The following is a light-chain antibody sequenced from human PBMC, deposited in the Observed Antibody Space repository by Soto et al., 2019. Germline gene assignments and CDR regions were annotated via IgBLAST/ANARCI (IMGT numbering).Light chain of an antibody. V-gene: IGLV4-69*02. CDR3: QTWGTGIVV. J-gene: IGLJ3*02. Sequence: QPVLTQSPSASASPGASVKLTCTLSSGHSSNAVAWHQQQPEKGPRYLMNLNSNGSHSKGDGIPDRFSGSSSGAERYLTISSLQSEDEADYYCQTWGTGIVVFGGGTQLTVL. CDR1: SGHSSNA. CDR2: LNSNGSH.